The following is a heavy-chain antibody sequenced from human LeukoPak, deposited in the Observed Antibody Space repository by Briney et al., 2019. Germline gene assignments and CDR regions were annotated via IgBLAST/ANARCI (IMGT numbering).Heavy chain of an antibody. CDR1: GFSFTDYP. CDR2: IRTTAEGAKYA. Sequence: GGSLRLSCSTPGFSFTDYPSNWLRQAPGKGLEWISNIRTTAEGAKYAYYADSLKGRVTISRDDGKNTLYLHMNSLRDDDTLVFHSADGQRGAFAYWGQGILVTVSS. CDR3: ADGQRGAFAY. D-gene: IGHD1-1*01. V-gene: IGHV3-48*02. J-gene: IGHJ4*02.